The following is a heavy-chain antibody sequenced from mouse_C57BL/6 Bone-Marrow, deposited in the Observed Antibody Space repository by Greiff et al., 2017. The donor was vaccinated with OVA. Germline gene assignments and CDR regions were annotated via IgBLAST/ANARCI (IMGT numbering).Heavy chain of an antibody. D-gene: IGHD1-1*01. CDR2: ISNGGGST. CDR1: GFTFSDYY. Sequence: EVKVEESGGGLVQPGGSLKLSCAASGFTFSDYYMYWVRQTPEKRLEWVAYISNGGGSTYYPDTVKGRFTISRDNAKNTLYLQMSRLKSEDTAMYYCARPVYYYGSQAWFAYWGQGTLVTVSA. CDR3: ARPVYYYGSQAWFAY. V-gene: IGHV5-12*01. J-gene: IGHJ3*01.